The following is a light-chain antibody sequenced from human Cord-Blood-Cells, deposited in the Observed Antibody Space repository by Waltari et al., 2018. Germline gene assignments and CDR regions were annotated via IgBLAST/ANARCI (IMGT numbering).Light chain of an antibody. Sequence: DIQMTQSPSTLSASVGDRVTSACRASQSISRWLAWYQQKPGKAPKPLIYKASSLESGVPSRFSGRGYGTEVTLTISSLQPDDFATYYCQQYKSCITCGQGTRLEIK. CDR2: KAS. V-gene: IGKV1-5*03. J-gene: IGKJ5*01. CDR3: QQYKSCIT. CDR1: QSISRW.